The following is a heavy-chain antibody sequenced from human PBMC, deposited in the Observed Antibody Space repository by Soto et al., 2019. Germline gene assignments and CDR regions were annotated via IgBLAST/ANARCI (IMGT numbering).Heavy chain of an antibody. CDR2: ISHSGTS. Sequence: PSETLSLTCTVSGYSISSGYYWSWIRQTPGKGLEWIGSISHSGTSFYNPSLRSRVTISMDTSNNHFSLKLNSLTATDTAVYYCARVSWREKYGMDVWGQGTTVTVSS. J-gene: IGHJ6*02. V-gene: IGHV4-38-2*02. CDR3: ARVSWREKYGMDV. CDR1: GYSISSGYY.